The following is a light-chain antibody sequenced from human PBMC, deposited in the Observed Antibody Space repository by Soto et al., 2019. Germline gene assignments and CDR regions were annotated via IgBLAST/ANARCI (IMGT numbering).Light chain of an antibody. J-gene: IGLJ2*01. CDR3: ETWDSNTQV. CDR1: SGHSSYI. CDR2: LENSGSY. V-gene: IGLV4-60*02. Sequence: QPVLTQSSSASASLGSSVKLTCTLSSGHSSYIIAWHQQQPGKAPRYSMKLENSGSYNRGSGVPDRFSGSSSGADRYLTISNLQFEDEADSYCETWDSNTQVFGGGTKLTVL.